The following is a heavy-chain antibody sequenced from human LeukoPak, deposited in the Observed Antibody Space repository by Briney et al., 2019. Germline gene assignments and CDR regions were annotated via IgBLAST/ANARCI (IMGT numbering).Heavy chain of an antibody. CDR2: IYYSGST. CDR3: VTGSYSNYFDY. J-gene: IGHJ4*02. Sequence: SETLSLTCTVSGGSISSYYWSWIRQPPGKGLEWTGYIYYSGSTNYNPSLKSRVTISVDTSKNQFSLKLSSVTAADTAVYYCVTGSYSNYFDYWGQGTLVTVSS. CDR1: GGSISSYY. V-gene: IGHV4-59*01. D-gene: IGHD3-10*01.